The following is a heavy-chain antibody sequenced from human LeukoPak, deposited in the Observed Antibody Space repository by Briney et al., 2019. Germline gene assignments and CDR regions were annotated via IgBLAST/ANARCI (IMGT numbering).Heavy chain of an antibody. CDR1: GGSFSGYY. J-gene: IGHJ6*02. D-gene: IGHD4-4*01. V-gene: IGHV4-34*01. Sequence: SETLSLTCAVYGGSFSGYYWSWIRQPPGKGLEWIGEINHSGSTNYNPSLKSRVTISVDTSKNQFSLKLSSATAADTAVYYCARGGDYSNYYYGMDVWGQGTTVTVSS. CDR3: ARGGDYSNYYYGMDV. CDR2: INHSGST.